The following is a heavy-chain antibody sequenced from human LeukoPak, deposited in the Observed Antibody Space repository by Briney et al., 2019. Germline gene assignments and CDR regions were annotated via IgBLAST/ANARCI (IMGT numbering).Heavy chain of an antibody. CDR1: GFSFTNYW. D-gene: IGHD2-21*02. J-gene: IGHJ4*02. CDR2: IYPADSDA. V-gene: IGHV5-51*01. CDR3: ARRSVTASYTYFDY. Sequence: GESLKISCKVSGFSFTNYWIGWVRQMPGKGLEWMGIIYPADSDARYSPSLQGQVTISADESIYTAYLQWNSLKASDTATYYCARRSVTASYTYFDYWGQGTLVTVSS.